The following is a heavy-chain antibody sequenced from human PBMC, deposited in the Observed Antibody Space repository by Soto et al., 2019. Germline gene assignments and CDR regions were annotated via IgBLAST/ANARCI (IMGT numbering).Heavy chain of an antibody. Sequence: PGGSLRLSCAASGFTFSSYGMHWVRQAPGKGLEWVAVIWYDGSNKYYADSVKGRFTISRDNSKNTLYLQMNSLRAEDTAVYYCAREIVGATHHYYYYGMDVWGQATTVTVSS. V-gene: IGHV3-33*01. D-gene: IGHD1-26*01. J-gene: IGHJ6*02. CDR2: IWYDGSNK. CDR1: GFTFSSYG. CDR3: AREIVGATHHYYYYGMDV.